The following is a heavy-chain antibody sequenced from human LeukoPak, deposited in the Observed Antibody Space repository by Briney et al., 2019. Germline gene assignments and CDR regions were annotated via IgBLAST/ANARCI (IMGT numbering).Heavy chain of an antibody. V-gene: IGHV1-18*01. Sequence: ASVKVSCMTYGYSFISYGISWVRQAPGQGLEWMGCISVHNGNTNYAQKFQGRVTLTTDTSTRTAYMELTSLTSDDTAVYYCAREEEEVGYSYGSDYWGQGTLVTVSS. J-gene: IGHJ4*02. CDR2: ISVHNGNT. CDR3: AREEEEVGYSYGSDY. CDR1: GYSFISYG. D-gene: IGHD5-12*01.